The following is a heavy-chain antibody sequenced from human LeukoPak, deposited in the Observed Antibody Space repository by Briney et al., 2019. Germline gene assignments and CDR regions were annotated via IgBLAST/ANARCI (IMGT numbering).Heavy chain of an antibody. D-gene: IGHD3-22*01. CDR1: GGSISSYY. CDR3: ARSSGYSSPDAFDI. Sequence: PSETLSLTCTASGGSISSYYWSWIRQPPGKGLEWIGYIYYSGSTNYNPSLKSRVTISVDTSKNQFSLKLSSVTAADTAVYYCARSSGYSSPDAFDIWGQGTMVTVSS. V-gene: IGHV4-59*08. J-gene: IGHJ3*02. CDR2: IYYSGST.